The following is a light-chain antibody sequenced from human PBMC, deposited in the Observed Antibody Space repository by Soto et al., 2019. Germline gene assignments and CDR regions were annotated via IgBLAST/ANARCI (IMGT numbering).Light chain of an antibody. Sequence: QSVLTQPPSASGTPGQRVTIYCSGSSSNIGSNTVNWYQQLPGTAPKLLIYSNNQRPSGVPDRFSGSKSGTSASLAISGLQSEDEAEYYCAAWDDSLNGPIFGTGTKVTVL. CDR3: AAWDDSLNGPI. V-gene: IGLV1-44*01. J-gene: IGLJ1*01. CDR2: SNN. CDR1: SSNIGSNT.